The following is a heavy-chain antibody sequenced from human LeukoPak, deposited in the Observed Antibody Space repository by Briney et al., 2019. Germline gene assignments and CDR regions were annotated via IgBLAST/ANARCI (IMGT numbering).Heavy chain of an antibody. CDR1: GFTVSSNY. D-gene: IGHD6-13*01. J-gene: IGHJ3*02. V-gene: IGHV3-66*01. CDR2: IYSGGST. CDR3: ARGYSSSWKGPNDAFDI. Sequence: GGSLRLSCAASGFTVSSNYMSWVRQAPGKGLEWVSVIYSGGSTYYADSVKGRFTISRDNSKNTLYLQMNSLRAEDTAVYYCARGYSSSWKGPNDAFDIWGQGTMVTVSS.